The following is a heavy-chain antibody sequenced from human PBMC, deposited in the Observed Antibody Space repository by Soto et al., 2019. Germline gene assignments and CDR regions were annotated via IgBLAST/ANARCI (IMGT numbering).Heavy chain of an antibody. V-gene: IGHV1-18*01. Sequence: ASVKVSCKASGYTFTSYGISWVRQAPGQGLEWMGWISAYNGNTNYAQKLQGRVTMTTDTSTSTAYMELRSLRSDDTAVYYCARDAPKYGSGSYSGYGGQGTLVTVSS. CDR3: ARDAPKYGSGSYSGY. D-gene: IGHD3-10*01. CDR1: GYTFTSYG. CDR2: ISAYNGNT. J-gene: IGHJ4*02.